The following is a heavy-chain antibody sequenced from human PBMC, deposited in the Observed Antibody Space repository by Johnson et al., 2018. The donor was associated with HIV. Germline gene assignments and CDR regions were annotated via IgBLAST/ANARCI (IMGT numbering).Heavy chain of an antibody. J-gene: IGHJ3*02. V-gene: IGHV3-66*01. CDR2: IYSGGST. CDR1: GFTISNNY. CDR3: ARDGEDSSGWDNFGAFDI. D-gene: IGHD6-19*01. Sequence: VQLVESGGGLVQPGGSLRLSCAASGFTISNNYMSWVRQAPGKGLEWVSVIYSGGSTYYADSVTGRFTISRDISKNTLYLQMNSLRAEDTAVYYCARDGEDSSGWDNFGAFDIWGQGTMVTVSS.